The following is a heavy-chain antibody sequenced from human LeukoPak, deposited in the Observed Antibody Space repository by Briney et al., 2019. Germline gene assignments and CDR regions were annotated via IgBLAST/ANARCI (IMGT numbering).Heavy chain of an antibody. CDR1: GFTFSSYA. Sequence: GGSLRLSCAASGFTFSSYAMGWVRQAPGKGLEWVSAISGSGGSTYYADSVKGRFTISRDNSKNTLYLQMNSLRAEDTAVYYCAKDNFRSMVRGVTGYWGQGTLVTVSS. J-gene: IGHJ4*02. CDR2: ISGSGGST. D-gene: IGHD3-10*01. CDR3: AKDNFRSMVRGVTGY. V-gene: IGHV3-23*01.